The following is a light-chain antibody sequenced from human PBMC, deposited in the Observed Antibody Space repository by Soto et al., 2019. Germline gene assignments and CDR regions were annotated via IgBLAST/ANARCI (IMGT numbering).Light chain of an antibody. CDR2: DAS. CDR3: QQYNIYSWT. J-gene: IGKJ1*01. Sequence: QMTQSPSTLSASIGDRVTITCRASQSIGRWLAWYQQKPGKAPNLLIYDASSLQSGVPSRFSGSGSGTEFTLTISSLQPDDFATYSCQQYNIYSWTFGQRTKVDI. CDR1: QSIGRW. V-gene: IGKV1-5*01.